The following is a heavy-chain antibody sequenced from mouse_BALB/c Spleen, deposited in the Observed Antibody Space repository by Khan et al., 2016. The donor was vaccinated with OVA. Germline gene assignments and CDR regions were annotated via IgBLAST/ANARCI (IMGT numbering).Heavy chain of an antibody. CDR1: GYTFTSYW. CDR3: TRWGYWFAY. V-gene: IGHV1-5*01. J-gene: IGHJ3*01. Sequence: VQLKQSRTVLARPGASVKMSCKASGYTFTSYWMHWVKQRPGQGLEWIGAIYPGNSDTNYNQKFKGNAKLTAVTSTSTAYMELSSLTNEDSAVYYCTRWGYWFAYWGQGTLVTVSA. D-gene: IGHD3-1*01. CDR2: IYPGNSDT.